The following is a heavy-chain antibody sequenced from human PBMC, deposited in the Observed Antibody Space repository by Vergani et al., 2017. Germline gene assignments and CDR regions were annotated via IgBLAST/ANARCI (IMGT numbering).Heavy chain of an antibody. D-gene: IGHD3-16*01. CDR2: VYYSGST. Sequence: QVQLQESGPGLVKPSETLSLTCTVSGGSISSYYWSWIRQPPGKGLEWIGYVYYSGSTNYHPPLKSRVTISVDTSKNQFSLKLSSVTAADTAVYYCASSPLTRAWGGAFDIWGQGTMVTVSS. CDR3: ASSPLTRAWGGAFDI. CDR1: GGSISSYY. V-gene: IGHV4-59*01. J-gene: IGHJ3*02.